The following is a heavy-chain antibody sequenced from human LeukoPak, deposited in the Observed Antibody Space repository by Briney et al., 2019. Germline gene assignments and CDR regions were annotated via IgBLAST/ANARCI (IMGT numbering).Heavy chain of an antibody. CDR3: ARETWYSSGWYENWFDP. J-gene: IGHJ5*02. Sequence: SETPSLTCAVYGGSFSGYYWSWIRQPPGKGLEWIGEINHSGSTNYNPSLKSRVTISVDTSKNQFSLKLSSVTAADTAVYYCARETWYSSGWYENWFDPWGQGTLVTVSS. CDR1: GGSFSGYY. CDR2: INHSGST. V-gene: IGHV4-34*01. D-gene: IGHD6-19*01.